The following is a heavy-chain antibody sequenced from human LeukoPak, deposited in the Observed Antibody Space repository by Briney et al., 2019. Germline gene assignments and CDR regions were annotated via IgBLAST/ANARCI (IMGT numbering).Heavy chain of an antibody. D-gene: IGHD2-2*01. CDR1: DFTFPSYG. CDR2: ISSSSTYI. J-gene: IGHJ4*02. CDR3: ARTILPAAIAY. Sequence: GGSLRRSCAASDFTFPSYGMNWVRQTPRKGLEWVPSISSSSTYIYYADSVKGRFTISRDNAKNSLYLQMNSLRAEDTAVYYCARTILPAAIAYWGQGTLVTVSS. V-gene: IGHV3-21*01.